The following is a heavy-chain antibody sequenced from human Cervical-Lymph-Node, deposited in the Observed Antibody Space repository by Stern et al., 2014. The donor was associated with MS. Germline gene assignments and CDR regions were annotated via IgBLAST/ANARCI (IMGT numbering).Heavy chain of an antibody. CDR3: ASAHVAFGDSPSTLDV. D-gene: IGHD3-10*01. CDR1: GFTFSNYG. CDR2: IWYDACNN. Sequence: QVQLEESGGGVVQPWRSLRLSCAASGFTFSNYGIHWGRQAPCKGQERGADIWYDACNNYYADSVKGRFTISRDNSKNMLYLQMNGLRVEDTAIYCCASAHVAFGDSPSTLDVWGQGTMVIVSA. J-gene: IGHJ3*01. V-gene: IGHV3-33*01.